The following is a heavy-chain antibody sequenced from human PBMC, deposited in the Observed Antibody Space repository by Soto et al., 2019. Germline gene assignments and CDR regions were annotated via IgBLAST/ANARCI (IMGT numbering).Heavy chain of an antibody. Sequence: QVQLVESGGGVVQPGRSLRLSCAASGFTFSSYGMHWVRQAPGKGLEWVAVIWYDGSNKYYADSVKGRFTISRDNSKNTLYLQMNSLRAGDTAVYYCARRPPTVTPKVGYFDLWGRGTLVTVSS. J-gene: IGHJ2*01. CDR2: IWYDGSNK. V-gene: IGHV3-33*01. D-gene: IGHD4-17*01. CDR1: GFTFSSYG. CDR3: ARRPPTVTPKVGYFDL.